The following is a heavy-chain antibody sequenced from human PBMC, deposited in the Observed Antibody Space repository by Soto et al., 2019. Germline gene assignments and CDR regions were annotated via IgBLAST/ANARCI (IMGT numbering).Heavy chain of an antibody. CDR3: AKDRSSYGYYFEH. CDR2: IGWNSGTI. D-gene: IGHD5-18*01. V-gene: IGHV3-9*01. CDR1: GFSIDEYA. J-gene: IGHJ4*02. Sequence: EVQLVESGGGLVQPGRSLKVSCAVSGFSIDEYAMHWVRQAPGKGLEWVSGIGWNSGTIVYADSVKGRFTISRDNAKNTVYLEMKSLRPEDTALYYCAKDRSSYGYYFEHWGQGTLVTVSS.